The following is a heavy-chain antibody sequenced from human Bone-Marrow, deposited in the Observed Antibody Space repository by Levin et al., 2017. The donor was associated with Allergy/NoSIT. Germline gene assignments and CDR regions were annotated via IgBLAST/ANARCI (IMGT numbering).Heavy chain of an antibody. CDR1: GGTFSSYA. CDR2: IIPIFGTA. V-gene: IGHV1-69*06. Sequence: VASVKVSCKASGGTFSSYAISWVRQAPGQGLEWMGGIIPIFGTANYAQKFQGRVTITADKSTSTAYMELSSLRSEDTAVYYCAILVVPAAMPKGDWFDPWGQGTLVTVSS. CDR3: AILVVPAAMPKGDWFDP. D-gene: IGHD2-2*01. J-gene: IGHJ5*02.